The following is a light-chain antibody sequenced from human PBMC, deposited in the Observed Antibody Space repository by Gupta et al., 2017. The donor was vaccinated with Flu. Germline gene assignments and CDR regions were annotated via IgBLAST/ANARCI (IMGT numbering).Light chain of an antibody. J-gene: IGLJ3*02. V-gene: IGLV8-61*01. CDR1: SDSVSPSYY. Sequence: QTVVTQEPSFSVSPGGPVTLTCGLSSDSVSPSYYPSWYQHSPGQAPRTLIYSTSTRGSGVPDRFSGSIIGSKAALTITGAQADDESPYYCMFYLGRDIWVFGGETKLTVL. CDR3: MFYLGRDIWV. CDR2: STS.